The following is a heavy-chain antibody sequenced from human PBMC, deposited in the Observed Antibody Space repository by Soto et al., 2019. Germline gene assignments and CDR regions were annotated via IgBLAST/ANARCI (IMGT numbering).Heavy chain of an antibody. J-gene: IGHJ5*02. D-gene: IGHD3-10*01. Sequence: QVQLQESGPGLVKPSETLSLTCTVSGGSVSSGSYYWSWIRQPPGKGLEWIGYIYYSGSTNYNPSIKIRVTKSVDTSKYQFSLKLSSVTAADTDVYYCERVGWFGELRPWGQGTMVTVSS. V-gene: IGHV4-61*01. CDR1: GGSVSSGSYY. CDR3: ERVGWFGELRP. CDR2: IYYSGST.